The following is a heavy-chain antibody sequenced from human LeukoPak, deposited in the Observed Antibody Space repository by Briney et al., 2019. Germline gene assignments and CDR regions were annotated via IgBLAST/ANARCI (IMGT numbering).Heavy chain of an antibody. Sequence: AGRSLRLSCAASGFTFSSYAMHWVRQAPGKGLEWVAVISYDGSNKYYADSVKGRFTISRDNSKNTLYLQMNSLRAEDTAVYYCATSSDYGDYRTVDYWGQGTLVTVSS. CDR2: ISYDGSNK. D-gene: IGHD4-17*01. J-gene: IGHJ4*02. V-gene: IGHV3-30*04. CDR3: ATSSDYGDYRTVDY. CDR1: GFTFSSYA.